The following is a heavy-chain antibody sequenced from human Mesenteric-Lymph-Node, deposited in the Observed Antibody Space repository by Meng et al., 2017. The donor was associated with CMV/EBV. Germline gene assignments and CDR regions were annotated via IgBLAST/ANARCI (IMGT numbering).Heavy chain of an antibody. V-gene: IGHV3-30*02. J-gene: IGHJ4*02. CDR2: IRYDGNIK. Sequence: GESLKISCVASGFTFRGYCMHWVRQAPGKGLEWVAYIRYDGNIKYYGDSVKGRFSVSRDNSKNTLYLQMNSLRADDTAVYYCAKLKGDYSLVPIDHWGQGTRVTVSS. D-gene: IGHD4-11*01. CDR3: AKLKGDYSLVPIDH. CDR1: GFTFRGYC.